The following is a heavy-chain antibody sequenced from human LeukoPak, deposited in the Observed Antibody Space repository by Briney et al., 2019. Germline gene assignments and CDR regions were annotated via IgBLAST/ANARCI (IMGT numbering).Heavy chain of an antibody. V-gene: IGHV3-7*03. Sequence: GGSLRLSCAASGFTFSSYWMSWVRQAPGKGLEWVANIKQDGSEKYYVDSVKGRSTISRDNAKNSLYLQMNSLRAEDTAVYYCAREGYDISILFDYWGQGTLVTVSS. J-gene: IGHJ4*02. CDR1: GFTFSSYW. CDR3: AREGYDISILFDY. D-gene: IGHD3-9*01. CDR2: IKQDGSEK.